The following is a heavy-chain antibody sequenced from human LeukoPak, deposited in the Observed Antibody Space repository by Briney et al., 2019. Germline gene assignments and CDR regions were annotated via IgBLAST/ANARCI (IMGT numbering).Heavy chain of an antibody. J-gene: IGHJ6*02. Sequence: SETLSLTCAISDEPFSGYYWGWIRQPPGKGLELIGEINRNGNTDYNPSLKSRVSMSIDTSKNQFSLKLSSVTAADTAVYYCARALRFDRRSYGMDVWGQGTTVTVSS. D-gene: IGHD3-3*01. CDR1: DEPFSGYY. CDR2: INRNGNT. V-gene: IGHV4-34*01. CDR3: ARALRFDRRSYGMDV.